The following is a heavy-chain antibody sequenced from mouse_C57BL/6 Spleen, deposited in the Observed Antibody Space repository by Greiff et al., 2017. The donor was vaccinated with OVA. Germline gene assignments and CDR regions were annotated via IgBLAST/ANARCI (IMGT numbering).Heavy chain of an antibody. D-gene: IGHD1-1*01. CDR3: ARGGNHYYGSSPRYFDV. CDR2: INPSNGGT. CDR1: GYTFTSYR. Sequence: QVQLQQPGTELVKPGASVKLSCKASGYTFTSYRMHWVKQRPGQGLEWIGNINPSNGGTNYNEKFKSKATLTVDKSSSTAYMQLSSLTSEDSAVYYCARGGNHYYGSSPRYFDVWGTGTTVTVSS. V-gene: IGHV1-53*01. J-gene: IGHJ1*03.